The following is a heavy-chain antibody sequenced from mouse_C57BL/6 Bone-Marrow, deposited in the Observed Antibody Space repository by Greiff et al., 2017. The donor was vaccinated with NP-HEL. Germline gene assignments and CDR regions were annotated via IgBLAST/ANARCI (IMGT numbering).Heavy chain of an antibody. J-gene: IGHJ4*01. CDR3: ARRWLLPAMDY. Sequence: EVQRVESGGDLVKPGGSLKLSCAASGFTFSSYGMSWVRQTPDKRLEWVATISSGGSYTYYPDSVKGRFTISRDNAKNTLYLQMSSLKSEDTAMYYCARRWLLPAMDYWGQGTSVTVSS. D-gene: IGHD2-3*01. CDR1: GFTFSSYG. CDR2: ISSGGSYT. V-gene: IGHV5-6*01.